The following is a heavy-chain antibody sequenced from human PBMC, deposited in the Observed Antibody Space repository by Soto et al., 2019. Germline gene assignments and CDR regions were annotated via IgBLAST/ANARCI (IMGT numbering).Heavy chain of an antibody. J-gene: IGHJ4*02. Sequence: PGGSLRLSCAASGFTFSTYKMNWVRQAPGKGLEWVSYISSSSSTIYYADSVKGRFTISRDNAKNSLYLQMNSLRDEDTAVYYCARDAYDYDDTSGYYRHWGQGTLVTGLL. D-gene: IGHD3-22*01. V-gene: IGHV3-48*02. CDR3: ARDAYDYDDTSGYYRH. CDR2: ISSSSSTI. CDR1: GFTFSTYK.